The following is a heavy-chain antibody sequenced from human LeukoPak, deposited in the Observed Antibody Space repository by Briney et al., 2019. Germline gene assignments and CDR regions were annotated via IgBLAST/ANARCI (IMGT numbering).Heavy chain of an antibody. CDR1: GYTFTSYG. V-gene: IGHV1-18*01. Sequence: ASVKVSCKASGYTFTSYGISWVRQAPGQGLVWMGWISAYNGNTNYAQKLQGRVTMTTDTSTSTAYMELRSLRSDDTAVYYCARDGTAMVRDWFDPWGQGTLVTVSS. CDR2: ISAYNGNT. CDR3: ARDGTAMVRDWFDP. D-gene: IGHD5-18*01. J-gene: IGHJ5*02.